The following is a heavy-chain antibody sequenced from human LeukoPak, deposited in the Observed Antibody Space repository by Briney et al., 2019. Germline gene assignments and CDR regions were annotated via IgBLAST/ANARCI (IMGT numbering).Heavy chain of an antibody. Sequence: PGGSLRLSCAASGFTFSSYSMNWVRQAPGKGLEWVSYISSSSSTIYYADSVKGRFTISRDNAKNSLYLQMNSLRVEDTAVYYCAKSSIDWYFDYWGQGTLVTVSS. V-gene: IGHV3-48*01. D-gene: IGHD3-9*01. CDR3: AKSSIDWYFDY. CDR2: ISSSSSTI. CDR1: GFTFSSYS. J-gene: IGHJ4*02.